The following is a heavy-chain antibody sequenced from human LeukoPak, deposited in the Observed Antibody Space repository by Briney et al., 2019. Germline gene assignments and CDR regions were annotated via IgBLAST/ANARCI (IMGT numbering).Heavy chain of an antibody. CDR3: AIASLAGDY. J-gene: IGHJ4*02. Sequence: ASVKVSCKASGYTFTSYYMHWVRQAPGQGLEWMGIINPSGGSTSYAQKFQGRVTMTRDTSTSTVDMELSSLRSEGRAVYYFAIASLAGDYSGQGTLVTVSS. CDR2: INPSGGST. V-gene: IGHV1-46*01. D-gene: IGHD6-6*01. CDR1: GYTFTSYY.